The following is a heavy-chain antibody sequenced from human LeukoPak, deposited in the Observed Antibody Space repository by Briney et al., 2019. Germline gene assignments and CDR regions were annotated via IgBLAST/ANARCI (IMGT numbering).Heavy chain of an antibody. D-gene: IGHD6-19*01. CDR1: GFTFSSYG. CDR2: ISYDGSNK. V-gene: IGHV3-30*18. Sequence: PGRSLRLSCAASGFTFSSYGMHWVRQAPGKGLEWVAVISYDGSNKYYADSVKGRFTISRDNSKNTLYLQMNSLRAEDTAVYYCAKDRPIAVAVGYFQHWGQGTLVTVSS. J-gene: IGHJ1*01. CDR3: AKDRPIAVAVGYFQH.